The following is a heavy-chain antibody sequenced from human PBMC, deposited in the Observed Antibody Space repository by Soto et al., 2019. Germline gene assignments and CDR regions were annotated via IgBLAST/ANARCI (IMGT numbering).Heavy chain of an antibody. CDR2: ISNIGST. CDR3: ARDTYLYGSDWFDP. J-gene: IGHJ5*02. Sequence: QVQLQESGPGLVKPSETLSLTCTVSGGSVSSRSYYWSWIRQPPGKGLGWIGYISNIGSTTYSPSLQSRVTISLDPSKNQFALMLSSVTAADTAVYYCARDTYLYGSDWFDPLGQGTLVTVSS. D-gene: IGHD3-10*01. V-gene: IGHV4-61*01. CDR1: GGSVSSRSYY.